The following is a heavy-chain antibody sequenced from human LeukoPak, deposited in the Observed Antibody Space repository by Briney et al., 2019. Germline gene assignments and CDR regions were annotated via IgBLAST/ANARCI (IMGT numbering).Heavy chain of an antibody. D-gene: IGHD2-8*02. V-gene: IGHV3-33*01. Sequence: VRSLRLSCAASGFTFSTYGMHWVRQAPGKGLEWVALIWFDGSKRYYGDSLKGRFTVSRDNSKNTLYLQVDSLRAEDTAVYYCARCTGGSCVFDYWGQGTLVTVSS. J-gene: IGHJ4*02. CDR3: ARCTGGSCVFDY. CDR2: IWFDGSKR. CDR1: GFTFSTYG.